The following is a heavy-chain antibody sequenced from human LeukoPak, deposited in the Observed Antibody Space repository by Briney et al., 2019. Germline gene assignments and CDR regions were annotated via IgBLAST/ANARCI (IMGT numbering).Heavy chain of an antibody. CDR3: ARGLRFHMVRGVDRTFDI. V-gene: IGHV4-34*01. Sequence: SETLSLTCAVYGGSFSGYYWSWIRQPPGKGLEWIGEINHSGSTNCNPSLKSRVTISVDTSKNQFSLKLSSVTAADTAVYYCARGLRFHMVRGVDRTFDIWGQGTMVTVSS. J-gene: IGHJ3*02. D-gene: IGHD3-10*01. CDR2: INHSGST. CDR1: GGSFSGYY.